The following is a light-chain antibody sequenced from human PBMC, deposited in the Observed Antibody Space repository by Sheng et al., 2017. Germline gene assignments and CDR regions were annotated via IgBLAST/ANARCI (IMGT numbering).Light chain of an antibody. J-gene: IGKJ1*01. V-gene: IGKV2-30*01. CDR2: KVS. Sequence: DVVLTQSPLSLAVTLGQPASISCRSSDSLAYSDGHTYLSWFQQRPGQSPRRLIYKVSVRDSGVPDRFSGSGSVTDFRLDISRVGAEDVAAVYFCMQGTHWPGTFGQGTKVDIK. CDR3: MQGTHWPGT. CDR1: DSLAYSDGHTY.